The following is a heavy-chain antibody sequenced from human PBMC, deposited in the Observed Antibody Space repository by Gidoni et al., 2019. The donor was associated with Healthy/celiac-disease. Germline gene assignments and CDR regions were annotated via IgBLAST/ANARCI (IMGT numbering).Heavy chain of an antibody. J-gene: IGHJ4*02. V-gene: IGHV3-30*18. D-gene: IGHD3-22*01. CDR1: GSTFSSYG. Sequence: QVQLVESGGGVVQLGRSLRLSCAASGSTFSSYGLHWVRQAPGKGLEWVAVISYDGSNKYYVDSVKGRFTISRDNSKNTLYLQMNSLRAEDTAVYYCAKDADHYANTVIVVVTEIDYWGQGTLVTVSS. CDR2: ISYDGSNK. CDR3: AKDADHYANTVIVVVTEIDY.